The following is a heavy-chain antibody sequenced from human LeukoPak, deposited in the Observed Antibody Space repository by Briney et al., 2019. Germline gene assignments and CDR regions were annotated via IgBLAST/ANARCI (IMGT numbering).Heavy chain of an antibody. V-gene: IGHV3-7*01. Sequence: PGGSLRLSCAASGFTFSTFGMSWVRQAPGKGLEWVANIKHDGSEKYYVDSVKGRFTISRDNAKNSLFLLLSSLRAEDTAVYYCARGPRYLDLWGRGTLVTVSS. CDR1: GFTFSTFG. CDR2: IKHDGSEK. J-gene: IGHJ2*01. CDR3: ARGPRYLDL.